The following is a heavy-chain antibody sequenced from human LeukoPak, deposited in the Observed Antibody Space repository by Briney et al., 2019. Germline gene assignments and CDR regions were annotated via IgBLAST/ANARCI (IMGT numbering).Heavy chain of an antibody. CDR3: ASNKYYYDSSGYLDY. CDR1: GGSISSSSYY. V-gene: IGHV4-39*07. J-gene: IGHJ4*02. D-gene: IGHD3-22*01. CDR2: IYYSGST. Sequence: SETLSLTCTVSGGSISSSSYYWGWIRQPPGKGLEWIGSIYYSGSTYYNPSLKSRVTISVDTSKNQFSLKLSSVTAADTAVYYCASNKYYYDSSGYLDYWGQGTLVTVSS.